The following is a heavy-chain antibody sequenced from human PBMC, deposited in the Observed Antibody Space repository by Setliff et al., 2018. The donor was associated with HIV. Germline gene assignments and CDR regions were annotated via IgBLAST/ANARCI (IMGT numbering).Heavy chain of an antibody. CDR1: EFTFSGYW. Sequence: PGGSLRLSCAVSEFTFSGYWMTWVRQAPGKGLEWVASINPGGSEKWYVDSVKGRFTVSGDNTKNSLYLQMNSLRAEDTAVYYCERGGGYWGQGTLVTVSS. CDR3: ERGGGY. V-gene: IGHV3-7*04. D-gene: IGHD2-15*01. J-gene: IGHJ4*02. CDR2: INPGGSEK.